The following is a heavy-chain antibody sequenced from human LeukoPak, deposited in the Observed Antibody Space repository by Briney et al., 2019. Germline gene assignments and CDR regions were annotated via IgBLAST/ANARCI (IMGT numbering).Heavy chain of an antibody. J-gene: IGHJ5*02. Sequence: ASVKVSCKASGYTFSNSGVSWLRQAPGQGLEWMGWISACNGNTNYAQKFQDRVAMTTDTSTNTAYMELRSPRSDDTAVYYCAKSIKVALSGAYFDPWGQGTLVTVSS. CDR1: GYTFSNSG. D-gene: IGHD6-19*01. CDR2: ISACNGNT. V-gene: IGHV1-18*01. CDR3: AKSIKVALSGAYFDP.